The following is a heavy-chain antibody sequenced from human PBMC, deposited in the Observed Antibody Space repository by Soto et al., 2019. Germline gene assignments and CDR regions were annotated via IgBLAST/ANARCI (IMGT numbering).Heavy chain of an antibody. J-gene: IGHJ4*02. CDR3: TTGVGATTGAYFDY. Sequence: SVSNAWMNWVRKAPGKGLEWVGRIKSKTDGGTTDYAAPVKGRFTISRDDSKNTLYLQMNSLKTEDTAVYYCTTGVGATTGAYFDYWGQGTLVTASS. CDR1: SVSNAW. V-gene: IGHV3-15*07. CDR2: IKSKTDGGTT. D-gene: IGHD1-26*01.